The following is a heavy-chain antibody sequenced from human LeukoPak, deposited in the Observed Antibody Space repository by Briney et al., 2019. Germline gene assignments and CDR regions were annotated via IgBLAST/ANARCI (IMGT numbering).Heavy chain of an antibody. CDR3: ARVDSSNWYEYRGYFDY. J-gene: IGHJ4*02. CDR2: IYYSGST. D-gene: IGHD6-13*01. Sequence: PSETLSLTCAVYGGSFSGYYWSWIRQPPGKGLEGIGDIYYSGSTNYNPSLKSRVTISVDTSKNQFSLKLSSVTAADTAVYYCARVDSSNWYEYRGYFDYWGQGTLVTVSS. CDR1: GGSFSGYY. V-gene: IGHV4-59*01.